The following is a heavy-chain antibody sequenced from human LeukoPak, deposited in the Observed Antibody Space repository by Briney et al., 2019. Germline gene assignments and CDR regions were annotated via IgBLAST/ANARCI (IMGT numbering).Heavy chain of an antibody. Sequence: SETLSLTCTVSGGSISSYYWSWIRQPPGKGLEWIGYIYYSGSTNYNPSLKSRVTISVDTSKNQFPLKLSSVTAADTAVYYCAREKSRDGYNTFDYWGQGTLVTVSS. D-gene: IGHD5-24*01. CDR3: AREKSRDGYNTFDY. J-gene: IGHJ4*02. V-gene: IGHV4-59*01. CDR1: GGSISSYY. CDR2: IYYSGST.